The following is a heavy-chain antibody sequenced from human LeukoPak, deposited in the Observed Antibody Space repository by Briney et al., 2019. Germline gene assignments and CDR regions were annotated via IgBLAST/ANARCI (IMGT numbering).Heavy chain of an antibody. CDR1: GFTFSSYS. V-gene: IGHV3-48*04. CDR2: ISSSGSTI. J-gene: IGHJ4*02. D-gene: IGHD5-12*01. CDR3: ARDAPSGYDGEYFDY. Sequence: GGSLRLSCGASGFTFSSYSVNWVRQAPGKGLEWVSYISSSGSTIYYADSVKGRFTISRDNAKNSLYLQMNSLRAEDTAVYYCARDAPSGYDGEYFDYWGQGTLVTVSS.